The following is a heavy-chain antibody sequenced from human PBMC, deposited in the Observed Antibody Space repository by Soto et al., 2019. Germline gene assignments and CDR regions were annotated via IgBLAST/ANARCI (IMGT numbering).Heavy chain of an antibody. CDR3: ARDPSGGTPGSDY. J-gene: IGHJ4*02. CDR1: GFTFSSYS. CDR2: ISSSSSYI. D-gene: IGHD6-13*01. V-gene: IGHV3-21*01. Sequence: GGSLRLSCAASGFTFSSYSMNWVRQAPGKGLEWVSSISSSSSYIYYADSVKGRFTISRDNAKNSLYLQMNSLRAEDTAVYYCARDPSGGTPGSDYWGQGTLVTVSS.